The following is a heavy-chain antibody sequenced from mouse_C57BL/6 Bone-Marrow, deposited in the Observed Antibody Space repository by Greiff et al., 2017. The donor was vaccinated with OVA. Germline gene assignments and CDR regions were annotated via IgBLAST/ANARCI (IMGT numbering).Heavy chain of an antibody. V-gene: IGHV1-74*01. J-gene: IGHJ1*03. CDR3: AIEGMYYYGSSLWYFDV. Sequence: QVQLQQPGAELVKPGASVKVSCKASGYTFTSYWMHWVKQSPGQGLEWIGRIHPSDSDTNYNQKFKGKATLTVDKSSSTAYMQLSSLTSEDSAVYYCAIEGMYYYGSSLWYFDVWGTGTTVTVSS. D-gene: IGHD1-1*01. CDR1: GYTFTSYW. CDR2: IHPSDSDT.